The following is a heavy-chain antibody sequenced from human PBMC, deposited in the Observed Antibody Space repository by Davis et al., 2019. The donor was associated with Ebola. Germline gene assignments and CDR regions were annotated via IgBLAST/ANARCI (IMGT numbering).Heavy chain of an antibody. CDR1: GGSISSYY. CDR2: IYYSGST. J-gene: IGHJ4*02. V-gene: IGHV4-59*01. CDR3: ASLRDSSGLDY. D-gene: IGHD3-22*01. Sequence: MPSETLSLTCTVSGGSISSYYWSWIRQPPGKGLEWIGYIYYSGSTNYNPSLKSRVTISVDTSKNQFSLMLSSVTAADTAVYYCASLRDSSGLDYWGKGTLVTVSS.